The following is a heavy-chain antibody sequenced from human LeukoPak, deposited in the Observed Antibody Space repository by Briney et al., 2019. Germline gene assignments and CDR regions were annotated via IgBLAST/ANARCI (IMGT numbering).Heavy chain of an antibody. Sequence: ASVKVSCKASGYTFTCYYMHWVRQAPGQGLEWMGWINPNSGGTNYAQKFQGRVTMTRDTSISTAYMELSRLRSDDTAVYYCAIVADTAMVMNYYGMDVWGQGTTVTVSS. CDR2: INPNSGGT. D-gene: IGHD5-18*01. CDR3: AIVADTAMVMNYYGMDV. V-gene: IGHV1-2*02. CDR1: GYTFTCYY. J-gene: IGHJ6*02.